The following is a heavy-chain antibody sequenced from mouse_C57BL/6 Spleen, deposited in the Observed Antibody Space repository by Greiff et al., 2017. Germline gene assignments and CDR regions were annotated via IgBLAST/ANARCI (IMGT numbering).Heavy chain of an antibody. CDR1: GFTFSSYG. CDR2: ISSGGSYT. V-gene: IGHV5-6*02. CDR3: ARQRDGYFDV. Sequence: DVKLVESGGDLVKPGGSLKLSCAASGFTFSSYGMSWVRQTPDKRLEWVATISSGGSYTYYPDSVKGRFTISRDNAKNTLYLQMSSLKSEDTAMYYCARQRDGYFDVWGTGTTVTVSS. J-gene: IGHJ1*03. D-gene: IGHD3-3*01.